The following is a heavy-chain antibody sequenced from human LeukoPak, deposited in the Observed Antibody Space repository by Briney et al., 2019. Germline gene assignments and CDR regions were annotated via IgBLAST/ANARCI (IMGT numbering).Heavy chain of an antibody. D-gene: IGHD2-2*01. V-gene: IGHV4-59*08. J-gene: IGHJ4*02. Sequence: SETLSLTCTVSGGSISSYYWSWIRQPPGKGLEWIGYIYYSGSTNYNPSLKSRVTISVDTSKNQFSLKLSSVTAADTAVYYCASITYCSSTSCAFDYWGQGTLVTVSS. CDR2: IYYSGST. CDR1: GGSISSYY. CDR3: ASITYCSSTSCAFDY.